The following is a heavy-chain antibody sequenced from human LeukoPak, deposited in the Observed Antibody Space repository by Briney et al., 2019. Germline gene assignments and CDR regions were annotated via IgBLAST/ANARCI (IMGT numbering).Heavy chain of an antibody. V-gene: IGHV1-69*04. Sequence: GSSVKVSCKASGGTFSSYTISWVRQAPGQGLEWMGRIIPILGIANYAQKFQGRVTITADKSTSTAYMELSSLRSEDTAVYYRARDCSSTSCYNGGYWGQGTLVTVSS. CDR3: ARDCSSTSCYNGGY. CDR1: GGTFSSYT. J-gene: IGHJ4*02. CDR2: IIPILGIA. D-gene: IGHD2-2*02.